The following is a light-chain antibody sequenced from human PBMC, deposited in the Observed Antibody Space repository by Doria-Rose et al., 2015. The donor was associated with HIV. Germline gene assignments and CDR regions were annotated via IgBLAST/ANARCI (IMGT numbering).Light chain of an antibody. CDR1: QSLLYTSKNY. CDR2: WAS. J-gene: IGKJ3*01. CDR3: QQYYDTPS. Sequence: TQSPESLGMSLGERATLNCKSNQSLLYTSKNYLAWYQQKPGQPPKWLIYWASTRQSGFPARFSGSGSETDFTLTISSLEAEDVAVYYCQQYYDTPSFGPGTTVDIK. V-gene: IGKV4-1*01.